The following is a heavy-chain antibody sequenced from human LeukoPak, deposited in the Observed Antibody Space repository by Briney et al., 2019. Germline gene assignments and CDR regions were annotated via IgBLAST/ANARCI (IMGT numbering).Heavy chain of an antibody. J-gene: IGHJ4*02. V-gene: IGHV4-4*07. CDR3: ARTYYYDSSGYYYFDY. Sequence: PSETLSLTCTVSGGSISSYYWSWSRQPAGKGLEWIGRIYTSGSTNYNPSLKSRVTMSVDTSKNQFSLKLSSVTAADTAVYYCARTYYYDSSGYYYFDYWGQGTLVTVSS. D-gene: IGHD3-22*01. CDR2: IYTSGST. CDR1: GGSISSYY.